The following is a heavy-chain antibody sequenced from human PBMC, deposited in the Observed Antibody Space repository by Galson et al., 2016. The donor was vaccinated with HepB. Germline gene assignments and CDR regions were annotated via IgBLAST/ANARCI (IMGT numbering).Heavy chain of an antibody. D-gene: IGHD6-13*01. CDR1: GGTLSSYP. CDR3: ARSIAAADSGYNWFDP. Sequence: SVKVSCKASGGTLSSYPITWVRQAPGQGLEWMGRIIPVIDKVDYAQKFQGRLTITADKSTRTVYMELSSLRSDDTAVYYCARSIAAADSGYNWFDPWGQGTLVTVSS. CDR2: IIPVIDKV. J-gene: IGHJ5*02. V-gene: IGHV1-69*10.